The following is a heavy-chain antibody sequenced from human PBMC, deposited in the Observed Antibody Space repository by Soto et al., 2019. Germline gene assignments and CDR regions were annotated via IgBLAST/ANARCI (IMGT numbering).Heavy chain of an antibody. D-gene: IGHD5-12*01. CDR1: GGSISSYY. Sequence: PSETLSLTCTVSGGSISSYYWSWIRQPPGKGLEWIGYIYYSGSTNYNPSLKSRVTISVDTSKNQFSLKLSSVTAADTAVYYCAGLGYTLGMDVWGQGTTVTVSS. V-gene: IGHV4-59*01. CDR3: AGLGYTLGMDV. J-gene: IGHJ6*02. CDR2: IYYSGST.